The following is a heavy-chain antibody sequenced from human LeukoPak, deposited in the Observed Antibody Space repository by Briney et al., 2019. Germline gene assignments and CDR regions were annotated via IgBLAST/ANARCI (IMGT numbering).Heavy chain of an antibody. J-gene: IGHJ4*02. V-gene: IGHV3-21*01. Sequence: GGSLRLSCAASGFTFSSYRMNWVRQAPGKGLEWVSSISGTSSYIYYADSVKGRFTISRDNAKNPLYLQMNSLRAEETAVYYCARQAYYYDSSGYYFDYWGQGTLVTVSS. CDR2: ISGTSSYI. CDR3: ARQAYYYDSSGYYFDY. D-gene: IGHD3-22*01. CDR1: GFTFSSYR.